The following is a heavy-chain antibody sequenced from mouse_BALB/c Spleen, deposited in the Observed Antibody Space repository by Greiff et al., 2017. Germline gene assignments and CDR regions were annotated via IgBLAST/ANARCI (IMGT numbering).Heavy chain of an antibody. CDR1: GFSLTSYG. D-gene: IGHD4-1*01. J-gene: IGHJ4*01. Sequence: VMLVESGPGLVAPSQSLSITCTVSGFSLTSYGVSWVRQPPGKGLVWLGVIWGDGSTNYHSALISRLSISKDNSKSQVFLKLNRLQTDDTATYYGAKQLGAMDYWGQGTSVTVSS. CDR3: AKQLGAMDY. V-gene: IGHV2-3*01. CDR2: IWGDGST.